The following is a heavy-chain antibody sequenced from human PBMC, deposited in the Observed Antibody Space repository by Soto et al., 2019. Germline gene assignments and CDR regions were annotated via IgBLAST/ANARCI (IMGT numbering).Heavy chain of an antibody. J-gene: IGHJ4*02. CDR2: ISGSGGST. CDR1: GFTFSSFA. V-gene: IGHV3-23*01. CDR3: AKDRKSGSGWYWDY. Sequence: EVQLLESGGGLVQPGGSLRLSCAASGFTFSSFAMSWVRQAPGKGLEWVSGISGSGGSTYYADSVEGRFTISRDNSKNTLYLQMNSLRGEDTAVYYRAKDRKSGSGWYWDYWGQGTLVTVSS. D-gene: IGHD6-19*01.